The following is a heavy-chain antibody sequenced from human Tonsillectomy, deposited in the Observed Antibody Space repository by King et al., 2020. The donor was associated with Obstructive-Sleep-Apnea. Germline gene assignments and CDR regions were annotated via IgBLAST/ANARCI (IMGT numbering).Heavy chain of an antibody. CDR1: GYSFTSYW. V-gene: IGHV5-51*01. CDR2: IYPGDSDT. Sequence: QLVQSGAEVKKPGESLKISCKGYGYSFTSYWIGWVRQIPGKGLEWMGIIYPGDSDTRYSPSFEGQVTISDDKSISTAYLQWRSLKASDTAMYYCARLAYCGADCLGYFHQWGQGTLVTVSS. CDR3: ARLAYCGADCLGYFHQ. J-gene: IGHJ1*01. D-gene: IGHD2-21*02.